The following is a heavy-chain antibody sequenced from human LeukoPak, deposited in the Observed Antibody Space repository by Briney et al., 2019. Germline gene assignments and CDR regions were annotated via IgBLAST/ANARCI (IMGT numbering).Heavy chain of an antibody. CDR2: IWYDGSNK. CDR3: AKKGIAAADSIDY. D-gene: IGHD6-13*01. J-gene: IGHJ4*02. V-gene: IGHV3-33*06. Sequence: PGGSLRLSCAASGFTFSSYGMHWVRQAPGKGLEWVAVIWYDGSNKYYADSVKGRFTISRDNSKNTLYLQMNSLRAEDAAVYYCAKKGIAAADSIDYWGQGTLVTVSS. CDR1: GFTFSSYG.